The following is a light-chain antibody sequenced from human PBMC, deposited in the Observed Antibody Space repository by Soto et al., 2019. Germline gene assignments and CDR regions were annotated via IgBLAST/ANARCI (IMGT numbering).Light chain of an antibody. CDR1: QDIASH. CDR3: QQLNYYPLT. CDR2: DAS. V-gene: IGKV1-9*01. Sequence: DIQLTQSPSFLSASVGDRVIITCRANQDIASHLAWYQQKPGKAPKLLIFDASTLQSGVPSQFSGSGSGTEFTLTISSLQPEDFATYYCQQLNYYPLTFGQGTKVEIK. J-gene: IGKJ1*01.